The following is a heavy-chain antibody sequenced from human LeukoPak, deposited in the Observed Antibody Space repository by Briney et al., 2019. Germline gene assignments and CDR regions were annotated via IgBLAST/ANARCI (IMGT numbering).Heavy chain of an antibody. CDR1: GYIFTNYW. J-gene: IGHJ3*02. Sequence: GEPLKISCKASGYIFTNYWIGWVRQMPGKGLEWMGVIYPSDSDTRYSPSFQGQVTISADKSITTAYLQWSSLKASDTAMYYCARHKGFDIWGQGTMVIVSS. CDR3: ARHKGFDI. CDR2: IYPSDSDT. V-gene: IGHV5-51*01.